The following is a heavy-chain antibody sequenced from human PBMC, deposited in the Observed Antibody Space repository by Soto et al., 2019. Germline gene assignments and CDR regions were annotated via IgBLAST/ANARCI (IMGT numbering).Heavy chain of an antibody. CDR1: GFTFSSYA. D-gene: IGHD3-22*01. CDR2: ISGSGGST. J-gene: IGHJ4*02. Sequence: GGSLRLSCAASGFTFSSYAMSWVRQAPGKGLEWVSAISGSGGSTYYADSVKGRFTISRDNSKNTLYLQMNSLRAEDTAVYYCAKDLGYYYDSSGYYTDYWGQGTLVTVSS. CDR3: AKDLGYYYDSSGYYTDY. V-gene: IGHV3-23*01.